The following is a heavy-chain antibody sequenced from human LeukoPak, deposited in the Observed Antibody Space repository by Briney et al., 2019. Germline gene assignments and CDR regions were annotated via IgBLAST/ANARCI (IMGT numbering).Heavy chain of an antibody. CDR1: GYTFTGYY. J-gene: IGHJ3*02. CDR2: INPNSGGT. Sequence: ASVKVSCKASGYTFTGYYMHWVRQAPGQGLEWMGWINPNSGGTNYAQKFQGRVTMTRDTSISTAYMELSRLRSDDTAVYYCARDLEALDAFDIWGQGTMVAVSS. CDR3: ARDLEALDAFDI. V-gene: IGHV1-2*02.